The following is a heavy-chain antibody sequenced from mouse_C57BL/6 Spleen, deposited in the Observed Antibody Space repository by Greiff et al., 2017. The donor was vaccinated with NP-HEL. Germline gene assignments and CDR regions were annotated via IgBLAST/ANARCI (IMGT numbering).Heavy chain of an antibody. J-gene: IGHJ1*03. Sequence: EVLLVESGGGLVQPGGSLSLSCAASGFTFTDYYMSWVRQPPGKALEWLGFIRNKANGYTTEYSVSVKGRFTISRYNSQSILYLQINALRAEDSATYYCARYNGSSYYWDFDVWGTGTTVTVAS. CDR3: ARYNGSSYYWDFDV. V-gene: IGHV7-3*01. CDR2: IRNKANGYTT. CDR1: GFTFTDYY. D-gene: IGHD1-1*01.